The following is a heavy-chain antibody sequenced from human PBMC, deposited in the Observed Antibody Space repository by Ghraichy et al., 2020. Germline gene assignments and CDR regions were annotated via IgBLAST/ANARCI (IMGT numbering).Heavy chain of an antibody. Sequence: GGSLRLSCAASGFTFDDYAMHWVRQAPGKGLEWVAVSGWNSGVTGYAGSVQGRFSISRDNAENSLYLQMNSLRPEDTALYYCAKGGSAVAVKGFDNWGQGTLVTV. CDR2: SGWNSGVT. CDR1: GFTFDDYA. J-gene: IGHJ4*02. CDR3: AKGGSAVAVKGFDN. V-gene: IGHV3-9*01. D-gene: IGHD6-19*01.